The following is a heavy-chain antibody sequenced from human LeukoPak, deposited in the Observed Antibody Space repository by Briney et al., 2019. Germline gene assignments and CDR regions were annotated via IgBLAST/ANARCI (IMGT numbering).Heavy chain of an antibody. V-gene: IGHV4-59*01. D-gene: IGHD2-21*02. J-gene: IGHJ4*02. CDR1: GGSISPYY. CDR3: AREVEDCVGVFDN. Sequence: SETLSLTCTVSGGSISPYYWSWIRQPPGKGLDWIGYVFYSGSTNYNPSLKSRVTISVDMSKNQFSLKLTSVTAADTAVYYCAREVEDCVGVFDNWGQGALVTVSS. CDR2: VFYSGST.